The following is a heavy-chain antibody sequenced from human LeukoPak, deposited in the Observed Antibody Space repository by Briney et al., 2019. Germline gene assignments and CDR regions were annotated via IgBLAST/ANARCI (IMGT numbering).Heavy chain of an antibody. CDR1: GYTFTDYY. CDR3: ARVGVEGASCYDY. CDR2: INPNSGVT. D-gene: IGHD2-2*01. V-gene: IGHV1-2*02. Sequence: ASVRVSCKSSGYTFTDYYIHWVRQAPGQGLEWMGWINPNSGVTNYAQKFQGRVTMTRDTSISTAYMELSSLRSDDTAVYYCARVGVEGASCYDYWGQGTLVTDSS. J-gene: IGHJ4*02.